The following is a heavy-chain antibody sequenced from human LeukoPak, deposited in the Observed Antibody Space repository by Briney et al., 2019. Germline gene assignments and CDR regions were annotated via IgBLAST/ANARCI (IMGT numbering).Heavy chain of an antibody. Sequence: ASVKVSCKASGYTFTGYYMHWVRQAPGQGLEWMGWINPNSGGTNYAQKFQGRVTMTRDTSISTAYMELSRLRSDDTAVYYCARGARLYCSSTSCYTGRDYYYYMDVWGKGTTVTVSS. CDR1: GYTFTGYY. D-gene: IGHD2-2*02. CDR3: ARGARLYCSSTSCYTGRDYYYYMDV. CDR2: INPNSGGT. V-gene: IGHV1-2*02. J-gene: IGHJ6*03.